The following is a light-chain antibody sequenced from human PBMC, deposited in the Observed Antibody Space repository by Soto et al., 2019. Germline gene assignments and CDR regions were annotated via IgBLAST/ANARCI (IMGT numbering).Light chain of an antibody. Sequence: DIQMTQSPSTLSASVGDRVAITCRASQSISDSLAWYQQKAGKAPKLLIYRASSLESGVPLRFSGGGSGTEFTLTISSLQPDDFATNSCQQYRTYPWTFCQGTKVE. V-gene: IGKV1-5*03. CDR2: RAS. CDR1: QSISDS. CDR3: QQYRTYPWT. J-gene: IGKJ1*01.